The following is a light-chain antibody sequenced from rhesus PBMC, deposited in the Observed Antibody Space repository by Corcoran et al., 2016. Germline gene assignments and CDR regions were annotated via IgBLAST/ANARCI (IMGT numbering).Light chain of an antibody. J-gene: IGKJ2*01. CDR3: QKYNDWPHS. V-gene: IGKV3-35*02. Sequence: ETVMMQSPATLSLSPGERATLSCRASQSVGNTLAWYQQKPGQAPRLLIYYASRRATGIPDRFSGSGSGTEFTLTISSLDPEDVGVYYCQKYNDWPHSFGQVTKVEIK. CDR2: YAS. CDR1: QSVGNT.